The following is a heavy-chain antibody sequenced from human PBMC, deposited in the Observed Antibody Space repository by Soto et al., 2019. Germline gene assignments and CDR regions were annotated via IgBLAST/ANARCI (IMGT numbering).Heavy chain of an antibody. V-gene: IGHV1-2*02. D-gene: IGHD6-13*01. J-gene: IGHJ4*02. Sequence: QVQLVQSGAEVKKPGASVKVSCKASGYTFTADYMHWVRQAPGQGLEWMGWINPYSGGTNYAQKFQGRVSMTWDTSISTAYMDLSRLRSDDAAVYYCARGGPAATFDSWGQGTLVTVSS. CDR2: INPYSGGT. CDR3: ARGGPAATFDS. CDR1: GYTFTADY.